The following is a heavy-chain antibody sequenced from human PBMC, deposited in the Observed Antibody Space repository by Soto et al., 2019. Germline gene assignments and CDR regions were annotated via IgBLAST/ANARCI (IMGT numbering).Heavy chain of an antibody. CDR3: AKEPGRMTVANLDY. D-gene: IGHD2-21*02. V-gene: IGHV3-23*01. CDR1: GFTFSSYA. CDR2: ISGSGGST. J-gene: IGHJ4*02. Sequence: GGSLRLSCAASGFTFSSYAMSWVRQAPGKGLEWVSAISGSGGSTYYADSVKGRFTISRDNSKNTLYLQMNSLRAEDTAVYYCAKEPGRMTVANLDYWGQGTLVTVSP.